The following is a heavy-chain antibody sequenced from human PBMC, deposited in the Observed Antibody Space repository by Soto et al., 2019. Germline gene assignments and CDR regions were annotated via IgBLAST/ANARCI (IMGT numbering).Heavy chain of an antibody. CDR3: AKDPGGYCSSTSCYERGAFDI. Sequence: PGGSLRLSCAASGFTFSSYAMSWVRQAPGKGLEWVSAISGSGGSTYYADSVEGRFTISRDNSKNTLYLQMNSLRAEDTAVYYCAKDPGGYCSSTSCYERGAFDIWGQGTMVTVSS. CDR2: ISGSGGST. D-gene: IGHD2-2*01. V-gene: IGHV3-23*01. J-gene: IGHJ3*02. CDR1: GFTFSSYA.